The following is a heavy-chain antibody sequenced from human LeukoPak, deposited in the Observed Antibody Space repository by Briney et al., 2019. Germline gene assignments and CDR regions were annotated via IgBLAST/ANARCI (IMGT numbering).Heavy chain of an antibody. V-gene: IGHV1-46*01. J-gene: IGHJ4*02. Sequence: ASVKLSCKASGYTFTNYYMQWVRQAPGQGLEWMGLINPSGGSTSYAQTFQGRITMTWDTSTSTVYMELSSLRSEDTAVYYCARGSLGTGTSSDCCPLDCWGQGALVTVSS. CDR3: ARGSLGTGTSSDCCPLDC. CDR2: INPSGGST. D-gene: IGHD2-21*01. CDR1: GYTFTNYY.